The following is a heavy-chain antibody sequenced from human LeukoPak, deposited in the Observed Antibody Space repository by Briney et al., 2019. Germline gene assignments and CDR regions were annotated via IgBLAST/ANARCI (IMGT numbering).Heavy chain of an antibody. D-gene: IGHD3-16*01. CDR1: GFTFSDAW. J-gene: IGHJ5*02. V-gene: IGHV3-15*01. Sequence: PGGSLRLSCAASGFTFSDAWMSWVRQAPGKGLEGVGRIKRKVDGGTTDYAAPVKGRFTITRDDSKNTLYLQMSSLKTEDTAVYYCTIVWVKGRFDPWGQGTLVTVSS. CDR2: IKRKVDGGTT. CDR3: TIVWVKGRFDP.